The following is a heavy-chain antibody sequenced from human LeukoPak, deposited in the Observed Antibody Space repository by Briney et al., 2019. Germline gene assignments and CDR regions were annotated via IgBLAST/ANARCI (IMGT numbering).Heavy chain of an antibody. J-gene: IGHJ4*02. Sequence: PSETLSLTCTVSGGSISSSSYYWGWVRQPPGKGLEWGGSIYFSGITYYNPSLKSRVTISVDRSKNQFSLKLGSVTAADTAVYYCASLGRDAYIPGDYWGQGTLVTVSS. CDR2: IYFSGIT. CDR3: ASLGRDAYIPGDY. CDR1: GGSISSSSYY. D-gene: IGHD5-24*01. V-gene: IGHV4-39*01.